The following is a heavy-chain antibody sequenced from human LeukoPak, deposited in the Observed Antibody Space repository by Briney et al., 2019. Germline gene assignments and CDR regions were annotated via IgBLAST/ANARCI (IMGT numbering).Heavy chain of an antibody. CDR1: GFTFSSHD. CDR2: ISSSSSSI. Sequence: GGSLRLSCAASGFTFSSHDMWWVRQAPGKGLEWVSYISSSSSSIYYADSVRGRFTISRDNAKNSLYLQMNSLSVEDTAVYHCGVSGGSSLGYWGQGTLVTVSS. CDR3: GVSGGSSLGY. D-gene: IGHD2-15*01. V-gene: IGHV3-48*03. J-gene: IGHJ4*02.